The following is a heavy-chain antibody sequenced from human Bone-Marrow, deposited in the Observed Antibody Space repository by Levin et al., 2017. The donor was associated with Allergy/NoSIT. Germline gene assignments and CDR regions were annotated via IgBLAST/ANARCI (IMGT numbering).Heavy chain of an antibody. CDR3: ARDRGLAAGGTDS. Sequence: GGSLRLSCAGSGFTFSDYFMIWFRQAPGKGLEWLAFISGSSNTIYYTDSVKGRFTISRDNAKNSVYLQMNSLRADDTAVYYCARDRGLAAGGTDSWAQGTLVSVSS. J-gene: IGHJ4*02. CDR1: GFTFSDYF. D-gene: IGHD6-13*01. CDR2: ISGSSNTI. V-gene: IGHV3-11*01.